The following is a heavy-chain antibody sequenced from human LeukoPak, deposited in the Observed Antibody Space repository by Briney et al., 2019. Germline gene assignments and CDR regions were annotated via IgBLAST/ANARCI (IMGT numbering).Heavy chain of an antibody. Sequence: PGGSLRLSCAASGFTVSSNYMSWVRQAPGKGLEWVSVIYSGGTTCYADSVKGRFTISRDNSKNTLYLQMNSLRAEDTAVYYCARTTTFAPHFDYWGQGTLVTVPS. CDR3: ARTTTFAPHFDY. V-gene: IGHV3-66*01. CDR2: IYSGGTT. CDR1: GFTVSSNY. J-gene: IGHJ4*02. D-gene: IGHD1-1*01.